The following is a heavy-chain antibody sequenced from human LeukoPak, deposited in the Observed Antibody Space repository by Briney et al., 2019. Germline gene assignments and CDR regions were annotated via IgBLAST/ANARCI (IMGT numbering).Heavy chain of an antibody. J-gene: IGHJ5*02. CDR2: VYYSGST. Sequence: SETLSLTCTVSGGSISSRGFFWGWIRQPPGKGPEWIVSVYYSGSTYYNSSLKSRVTISVDTSKNHFSLKLSSVTAADTAVYYCARLSCSDTICPTLPYNHFDPWGQGILVIVSS. D-gene: IGHD2-15*01. CDR3: ARLSCSDTICPTLPYNHFDP. V-gene: IGHV4-39*01. CDR1: GGSISSRGFF.